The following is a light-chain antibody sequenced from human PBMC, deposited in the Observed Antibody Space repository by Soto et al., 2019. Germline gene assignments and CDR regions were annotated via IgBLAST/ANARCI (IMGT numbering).Light chain of an antibody. CDR2: EGS. Sequence: QSALTQPASVSGSPGQSITISCTGTSSDVGSYKLVSWYQQHPGKAPKLMIYEGSERPSGVSNRFSGCKSGNTASLTISGLQAEDEADYYCCSYTAGDTYVFGTGTKVTVL. J-gene: IGLJ1*01. V-gene: IGLV2-23*01. CDR1: SSDVGSYKL. CDR3: CSYTAGDTYV.